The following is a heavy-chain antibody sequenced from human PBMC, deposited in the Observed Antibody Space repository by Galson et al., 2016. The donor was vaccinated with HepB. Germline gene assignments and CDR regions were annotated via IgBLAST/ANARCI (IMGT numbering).Heavy chain of an antibody. D-gene: IGHD3-10*01. V-gene: IGHV1-18*04. CDR3: AREELLWFRELPHPSYYGMDV. CDR2: INPFDGNA. CDR1: GYTFTSSG. J-gene: IGHJ6*04. Sequence: SVKVSCKASGYTFTSSGITWVRQAPGQGLECLGWINPFDGNANYAQKFQGRVTMTTDRSTTTAYMELRSLRFDDTAVYYCAREELLWFRELPHPSYYGMDVWGTGTTVIVSS.